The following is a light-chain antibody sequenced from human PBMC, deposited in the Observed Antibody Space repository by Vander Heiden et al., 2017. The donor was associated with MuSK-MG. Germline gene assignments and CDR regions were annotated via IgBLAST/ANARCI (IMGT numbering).Light chain of an antibody. CDR1: QSVSSY. Sequence: EIVLTQSPATLSLSPGERATLSCRASQSVSSYLAWYQQKPGQAPRLLIYDASNRATGIPARFSGSGSGTDFTLTISSLEPEDFAVYYCQQRSNCQDTFGGGTKVXIK. CDR3: QQRSNCQDT. CDR2: DAS. V-gene: IGKV3-11*01. J-gene: IGKJ4*01.